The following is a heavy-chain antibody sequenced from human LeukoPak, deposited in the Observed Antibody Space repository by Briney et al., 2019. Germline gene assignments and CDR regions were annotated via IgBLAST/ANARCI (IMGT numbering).Heavy chain of an antibody. CDR3: ARHSTTETPRNFDV. Sequence: GQSLNIARKGSGFTLTHYWIGWVRQMPGKGLEWMGIIYPGDSDTRYSPSFQGQVTISADKSITTVYLQWSSLKASDTAIYYCARHSTTETPRNFDVWGQGTMVTVSS. D-gene: IGHD4-17*01. CDR1: GFTLTHYW. V-gene: IGHV5-51*01. CDR2: IYPGDSDT. J-gene: IGHJ4*02.